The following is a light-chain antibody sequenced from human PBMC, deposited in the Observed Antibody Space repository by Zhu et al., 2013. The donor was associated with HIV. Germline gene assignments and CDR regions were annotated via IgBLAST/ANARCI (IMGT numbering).Light chain of an antibody. Sequence: DIQMTQSPSSLSTSMRDTVTITCRANQDVSNYVAWYQQKPGNSPTLLIYSSSILQRGVPSRFSGGGSGRHFTLSIKNLQPEDVGIYYCQNYNGGQVSFGGGTKVE. J-gene: IGKJ4*01. CDR3: QNYNGGQVS. CDR1: QDVSNY. V-gene: IGKV1-27*01. CDR2: SSS.